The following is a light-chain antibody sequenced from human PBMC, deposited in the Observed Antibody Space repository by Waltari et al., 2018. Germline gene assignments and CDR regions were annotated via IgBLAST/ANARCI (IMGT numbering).Light chain of an antibody. CDR2: DAS. V-gene: IGKV1-13*02. CDR1: EGLTRD. Sequence: IQLTQSPSSLSTSVGDRVNITCRASEGLTRDLVWYQQRPGRPPTLLIYDASTLHTGVPSRFSGSGSGTDFTLTISSLQPEDFGTYYCQQFHTYPRTFGGGTKVEIK. CDR3: QQFHTYPRT. J-gene: IGKJ4*01.